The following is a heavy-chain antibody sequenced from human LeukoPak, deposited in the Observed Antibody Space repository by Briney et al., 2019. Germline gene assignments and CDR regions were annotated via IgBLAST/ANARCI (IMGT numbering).Heavy chain of an antibody. Sequence: SETLSLTCTVSGASISSYYWSWIRQPPGKGLEWIGYIYYSGSTNYNPPLKSRVTISVDTSKNQFSLKLSSVTAADTAVYYCATLGYCSAGSCWGQGTTVTVSS. CDR2: IYYSGST. J-gene: IGHJ6*02. D-gene: IGHD2-15*01. CDR3: ATLGYCSAGSC. CDR1: GASISSYY. V-gene: IGHV4-59*08.